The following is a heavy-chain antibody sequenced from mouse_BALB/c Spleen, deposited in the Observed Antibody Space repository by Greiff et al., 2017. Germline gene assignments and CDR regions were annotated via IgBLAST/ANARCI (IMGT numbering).Heavy chain of an antibody. V-gene: IGHV1-54*01. CDR2: INPGSGGT. D-gene: IGHD3-1*01. J-gene: IGHJ4*01. CDR1: GYAFTNYL. CDR3: ARRGTKPFAMDY. Sequence: VQLQQSGAELVRPGTSVKVSCKASGYAFTNYLIEWVKQRPGQGLEWIGVINPGSGGTNYNEKFKGKATLTADKSSSTAYMQLSSLTSDDSAVYFCARRGTKPFAMDYWGQGTSVTVSS.